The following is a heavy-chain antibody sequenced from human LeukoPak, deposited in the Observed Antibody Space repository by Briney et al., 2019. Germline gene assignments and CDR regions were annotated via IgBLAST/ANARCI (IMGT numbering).Heavy chain of an antibody. Sequence: SETLSLTCAVYGGSFSGYYWSWIRQPPGKGLEWIGSIYYSGSTYYNPSLKSRVTISVDTSKNQFSLKLTSVTAADTAVFYCARHMFTYSGSYYYFDDWGQGTLVTVSS. J-gene: IGHJ4*02. CDR1: GGSFSGYY. V-gene: IGHV4-34*01. CDR2: IYYSGST. CDR3: ARHMFTYSGSYYYFDD. D-gene: IGHD1-26*01.